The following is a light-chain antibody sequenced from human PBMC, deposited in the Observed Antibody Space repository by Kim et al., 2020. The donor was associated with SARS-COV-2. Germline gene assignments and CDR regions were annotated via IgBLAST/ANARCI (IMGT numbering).Light chain of an antibody. J-gene: IGLJ2*01. CDR2: YDS. V-gene: IGLV3-21*04. CDR1: NIGSKS. CDR3: QVWDSSSDVV. Sequence: VAPGKTARITWGGNNIGSKSVHWYQRKTGQAPVLVIYYDSDRPSGIPERFSGSNSGNTATLTISRVEAGDEADYYCQVWDSSSDVVFGGGTQLTVL.